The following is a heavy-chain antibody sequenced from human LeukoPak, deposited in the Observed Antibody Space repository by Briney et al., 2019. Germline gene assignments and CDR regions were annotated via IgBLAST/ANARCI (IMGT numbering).Heavy chain of an antibody. Sequence: PGGSLRLSCAASGFTFSGFAMSGVRRTPGKRLEWGSGISGSGDNTLYADSVKGRFTISRENSKNKLYLEMNSLRAEDTAIYYCAKMKGHPLPKYYMDVWGQGTTVTVSS. V-gene: IGHV3-23*01. CDR2: ISGSGDNT. CDR3: AKMKGHPLPKYYMDV. J-gene: IGHJ6*01. D-gene: IGHD1-26*01. CDR1: GFTFSGFA.